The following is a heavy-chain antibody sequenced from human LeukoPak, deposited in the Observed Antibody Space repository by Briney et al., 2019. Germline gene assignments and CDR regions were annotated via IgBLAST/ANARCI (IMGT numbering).Heavy chain of an antibody. D-gene: IGHD1-1*01. CDR2: IFDSGRT. V-gene: IGHV4-31*03. Sequence: PSETLSLTCTVSGGSISSGDYYWSWIRQYPEKGLEWLGSIFDSGRTYHHPSLKSRVTISVDTSKNQFSLNLNSVTAADTAVYYCARLVQDAFDIWGQGTMVTVSS. CDR3: ARLVQDAFDI. CDR1: GGSISSGDYY. J-gene: IGHJ3*02.